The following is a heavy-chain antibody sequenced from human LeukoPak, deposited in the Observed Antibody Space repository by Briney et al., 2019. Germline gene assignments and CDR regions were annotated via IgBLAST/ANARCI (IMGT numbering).Heavy chain of an antibody. J-gene: IGHJ4*02. CDR2: IYPDDSDT. CDR1: GYSFTSYW. D-gene: IGHD5-18*01. V-gene: IGHV5-51*01. Sequence: GESLKISCKGSGYSFTSYWIGWVRQMPGKGLEGMGIIYPDDSDTTYSPSFQGQVTISADKSVSTAYLQWSSLKASDTAMYYCARLRRRGYSYGSPADYWGQGTLVTVSS. CDR3: ARLRRRGYSYGSPADY.